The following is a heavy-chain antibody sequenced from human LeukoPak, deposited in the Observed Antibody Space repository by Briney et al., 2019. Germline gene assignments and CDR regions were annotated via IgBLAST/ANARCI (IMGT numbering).Heavy chain of an antibody. J-gene: IGHJ4*02. V-gene: IGHV3-23*01. Sequence: GGSLRLSCAASGFTFSSYAMTWVRQAPGKGLEWVSGISGSGSNTYYADSVKGRFTISRDNSKNTLYLQMNSLRAEDTAVYYCARVMTTVTTKDYWGQGTLVTVSS. CDR1: GFTFSSYA. CDR3: ARVMTTVTTKDY. D-gene: IGHD4-17*01. CDR2: ISGSGSNT.